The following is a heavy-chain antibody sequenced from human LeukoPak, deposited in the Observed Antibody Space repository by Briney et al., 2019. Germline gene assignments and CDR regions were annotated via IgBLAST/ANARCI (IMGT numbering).Heavy chain of an antibody. CDR1: GFTVSSNY. CDR2: IYSGGST. CDR3: ARVFSSGWYGGDYYYYGMDV. V-gene: IGHV3-53*01. D-gene: IGHD6-19*01. J-gene: IGHJ6*02. Sequence: SGGSLRLSCAASGFTVSSNYMSWVRQAPGKGLEWVSVIYSGGSTYYADSVKGRFTISRDNSKNTLYLQMNSLRAEDTAVYYCARVFSSGWYGGDYYYYGMDVWGQGTTVTVSS.